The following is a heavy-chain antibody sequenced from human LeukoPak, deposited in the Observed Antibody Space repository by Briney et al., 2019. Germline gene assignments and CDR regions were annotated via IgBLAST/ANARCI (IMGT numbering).Heavy chain of an antibody. J-gene: IGHJ4*02. CDR3: AKDLTGGYSYGRYFDY. V-gene: IGHV3-9*01. D-gene: IGHD5-18*01. Sequence: GGSLRLSCAASGFTFDDYAMHWVRQAPGKGLEWVSGISWNSGSIAYADSVKGRFTISRDNAKNSLYLQMNSLRAEDTASYYCAKDLTGGYSYGRYFDYWGQGTLVTVSS. CDR1: GFTFDDYA. CDR2: ISWNSGSI.